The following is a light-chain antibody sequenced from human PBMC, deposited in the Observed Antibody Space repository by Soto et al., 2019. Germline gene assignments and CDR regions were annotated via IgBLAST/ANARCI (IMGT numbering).Light chain of an antibody. CDR1: QSVSSN. J-gene: IGKJ2*03. Sequence: EIVMTQSPATLSVSPGERATLSCRASQSVSSNLAWYQQKPGQAHRLLISVASTMATGIPARFSGSGSGTEFTLTISSLQSEDFAVYYCQQYNNWSPGSFGQGTKLEIK. CDR2: VAS. V-gene: IGKV3-15*01. CDR3: QQYNNWSPGS.